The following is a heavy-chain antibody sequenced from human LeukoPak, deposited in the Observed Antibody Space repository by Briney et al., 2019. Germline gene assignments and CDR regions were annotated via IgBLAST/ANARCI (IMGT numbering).Heavy chain of an antibody. J-gene: IGHJ4*02. CDR2: ISPTRSRI. V-gene: IGHV3-11*01. D-gene: IGHD3-22*01. CDR1: GFTFTDYY. Sequence: GGSLRLSCAASGFTFTDYYMSWIRQAPGKGLEWISYISPTRSRIYYTDSVKGRFTISRDNAKKSLILQMNSLRADDTAVYYCARDYAGDTSGLVLDYWGQGTLVTVSS. CDR3: ARDYAGDTSGLVLDY.